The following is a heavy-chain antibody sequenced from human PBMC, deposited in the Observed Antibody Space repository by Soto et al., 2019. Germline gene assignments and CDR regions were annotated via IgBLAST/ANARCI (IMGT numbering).Heavy chain of an antibody. CDR1: RFTFRNYA. CDR2: LSGSGGST. V-gene: IGHV3-23*01. CDR3: ASLPESGSVYFEF. Sequence: EVQLLESGGGLVQPGESLRLSCAASRFTFRNYAMSWVRQAPGKGLEWVSTLSGSGGSTYYADSVEGRFTISRDNSKNTLYLQMNSLRAEDTAVYYCASLPESGSVYFEFWGQGTLVTVSS. J-gene: IGHJ4*02. D-gene: IGHD3-10*01.